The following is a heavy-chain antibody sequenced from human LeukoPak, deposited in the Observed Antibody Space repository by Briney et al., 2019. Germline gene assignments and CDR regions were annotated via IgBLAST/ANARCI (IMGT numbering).Heavy chain of an antibody. J-gene: IGHJ4*02. Sequence: SETLSLTCTVSGGSISSYYWSWIRQPPGKGLEWIGYIYYSGSTNYNPSLKSRVTISVDTSKNQFSLKLSSVTAADTAVYYCARDLGYGGNPNFFDYWGQGTLVTVSS. CDR2: IYYSGST. CDR1: GGSISSYY. CDR3: ARDLGYGGNPNFFDY. V-gene: IGHV4-59*12. D-gene: IGHD4-23*01.